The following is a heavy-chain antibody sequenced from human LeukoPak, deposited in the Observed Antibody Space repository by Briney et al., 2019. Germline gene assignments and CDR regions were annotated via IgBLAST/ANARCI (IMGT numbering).Heavy chain of an antibody. CDR3: ARGSGDGYNFVY. Sequence: SETLPLTCTVSGGSINSYYWSWIRQPPGKGLEWIGYIYYSGSTNYNPSLKSRVTISVDTSKNQFSLKLSSVTAADTAVYYCARGSGDGYNFVYWGQGTLVTVSS. D-gene: IGHD5-24*01. V-gene: IGHV4-59*01. CDR2: IYYSGST. J-gene: IGHJ4*02. CDR1: GGSINSYY.